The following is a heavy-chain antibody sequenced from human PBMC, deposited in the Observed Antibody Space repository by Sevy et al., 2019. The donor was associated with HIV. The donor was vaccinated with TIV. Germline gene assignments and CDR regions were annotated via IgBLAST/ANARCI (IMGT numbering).Heavy chain of an antibody. CDR1: GYTFTSNG. D-gene: IGHD2-15*01. V-gene: IGHV1-18*01. Sequence: ASVKVSCKASGYTFTSNGIAWVRQAPGQGLEWMGWINTNNGNANYAQKYQGRVTMTTDTSTSTGYMELRSLRSDDTAMYYCESDRGYCSGGSCYIQQWGQGTLVTVSS. CDR3: ESDRGYCSGGSCYIQQ. CDR2: INTNNGNA. J-gene: IGHJ1*01.